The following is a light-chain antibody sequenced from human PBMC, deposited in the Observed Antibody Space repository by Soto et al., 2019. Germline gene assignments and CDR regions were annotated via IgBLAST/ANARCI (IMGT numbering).Light chain of an antibody. CDR1: QGIGDT. V-gene: IGKV3-15*01. J-gene: IGKJ4*01. CDR3: QHYVNWPLT. Sequence: EIVKTQSPATLSVSPGEGATPSCRASQGIGDTLAWYQQKPGQTPRLLIYDTSIRATGVPARFSGSRSGAEFTLTISSLQSEDFAVYYCQHYVNWPLTFGGGTKVDIK. CDR2: DTS.